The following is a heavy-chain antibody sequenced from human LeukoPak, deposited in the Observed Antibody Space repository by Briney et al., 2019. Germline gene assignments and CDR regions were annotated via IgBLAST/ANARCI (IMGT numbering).Heavy chain of an antibody. V-gene: IGHV4-39*01. CDR1: GDSISRSSYY. Sequence: SETLSLTCTVSGDSISRSSYYWGWIRQPPGKGPEWIGSIYYSGSTHYNPSLKSRVTISADTSKNQFSLKLASVTAADTSVYFCARVGYCTNGVCYNWFDPWGQGTLVTVSS. CDR3: ARVGYCTNGVCYNWFDP. D-gene: IGHD2-8*01. J-gene: IGHJ5*02. CDR2: IYYSGST.